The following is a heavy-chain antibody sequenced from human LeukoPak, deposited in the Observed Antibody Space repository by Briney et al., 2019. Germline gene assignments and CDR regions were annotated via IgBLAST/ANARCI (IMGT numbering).Heavy chain of an antibody. CDR2: INPSGGST. D-gene: IGHD6-13*01. Sequence: ASVKVSCKASGYTFTSYYMHWVRQAPGQGLEWMGIINPSGGSTSYAQKFQGRVTMTRDTSTSTVYMELSSLRSEDTAVYYCARGRTPYSSSWYLFFFWGQGILVTVSS. V-gene: IGHV1-46*01. CDR1: GYTFTSYY. CDR3: ARGRTPYSSSWYLFFF. J-gene: IGHJ4*02.